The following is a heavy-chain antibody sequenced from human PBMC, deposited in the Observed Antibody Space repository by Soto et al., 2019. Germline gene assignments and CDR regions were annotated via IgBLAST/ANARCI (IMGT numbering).Heavy chain of an antibody. CDR1: GFSFSISP. D-gene: IGHD7-27*01. CDR3: ARDPKTSGGQHWAFNYFDS. J-gene: IGHJ4*02. CDR2: ISYDGTNK. Sequence: GGSLRLSCAASGFSFSISPMHWVRQAPGKGPEWVALISYDGTNKFYADSVKGRFTISRDNSKSTLYLQVDSLRPEDAAVYYCARDPKTSGGQHWAFNYFDSWRQGTLVTVSS. V-gene: IGHV3-30-3*01.